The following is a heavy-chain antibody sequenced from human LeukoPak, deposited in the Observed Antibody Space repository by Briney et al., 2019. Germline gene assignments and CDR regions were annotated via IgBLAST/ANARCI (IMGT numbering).Heavy chain of an antibody. V-gene: IGHV3-23*01. D-gene: IGHD2-2*01. CDR2: ITGNTGNT. CDR1: GFSFSTFA. Sequence: PGGSLRLSCAASGFSFSTFAMSWVRQAPGKRLEWVAVITGNTGNTYHADSVKGRFTISRDNSKNTLYLQMNSLRAEDTAVYCCAKGAGFDIVVVPGYMDVWGKGTTVTVSS. J-gene: IGHJ6*03. CDR3: AKGAGFDIVVVPGYMDV.